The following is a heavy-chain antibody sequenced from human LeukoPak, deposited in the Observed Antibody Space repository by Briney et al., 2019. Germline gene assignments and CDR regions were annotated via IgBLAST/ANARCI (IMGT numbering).Heavy chain of an antibody. CDR1: GFTFSWYG. CDR2: ITGSGDTT. Sequence: GGSLRLSCLGSGFTFSWYGMTWVRQAPGKGLEWVSGITGSGDTTFYADSVKGRFTISRDNSKNTLYLQMHSLRAEDTAVYYCVKDYSTIAAAANPLFDYWGQGALVTVSS. V-gene: IGHV3-23*01. J-gene: IGHJ4*02. CDR3: VKDYSTIAAAANPLFDY. D-gene: IGHD6-13*01.